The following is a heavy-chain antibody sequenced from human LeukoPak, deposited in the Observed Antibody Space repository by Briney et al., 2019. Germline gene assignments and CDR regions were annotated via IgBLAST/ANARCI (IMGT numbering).Heavy chain of an antibody. CDR3: AKTHNPNFWNGYYYFDY. Sequence: TGGSLRLSCTASTFTLNNYWMSWVRQAPGKGLEWVANIKQDGSEKYYVDSVKGRFTISRDNAKNSLYLQMNSLRAEDTAVYYCAKTHNPNFWNGYYYFDYWGQGTLVTVSS. CDR1: TFTLNNYW. J-gene: IGHJ4*02. CDR2: IKQDGSEK. V-gene: IGHV3-7*05. D-gene: IGHD3-3*01.